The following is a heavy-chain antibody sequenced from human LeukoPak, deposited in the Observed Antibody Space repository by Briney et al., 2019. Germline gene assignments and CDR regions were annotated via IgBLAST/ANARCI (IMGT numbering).Heavy chain of an antibody. CDR1: GFTLSNYA. CDR2: TSYDGSNE. D-gene: IGHD6-13*01. Sequence: GGSLRLSCAASGFTLSNYAMHWVRQAPGKGLEWVAVTSYDGSNEYSADSVKGRLTISRDNSKNTVYLRMNSLRAEDTAVYYCARQDIAAAVTLDYWGQGTLVTVSS. V-gene: IGHV3-30*04. CDR3: ARQDIAAAVTLDY. J-gene: IGHJ4*02.